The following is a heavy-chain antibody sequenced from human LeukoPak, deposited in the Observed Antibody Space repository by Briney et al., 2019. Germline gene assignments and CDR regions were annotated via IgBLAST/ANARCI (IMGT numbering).Heavy chain of an antibody. J-gene: IGHJ4*02. CDR3: ARDRSSSSRFDY. Sequence: GGSLRLSCAVSGFTFSSFGMNWVRQAPGKGLEWVSYISSSSSTIYYADSVKGRFTISRDNAKNSLYLQINSLRDEDTAVYYCARDRSSSSRFDYWGQGTLVTVSS. CDR2: ISSSSSTI. V-gene: IGHV3-48*02. CDR1: GFTFSSFG. D-gene: IGHD6-13*01.